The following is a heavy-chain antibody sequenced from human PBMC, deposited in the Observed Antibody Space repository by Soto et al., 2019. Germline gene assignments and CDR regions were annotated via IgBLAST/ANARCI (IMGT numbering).Heavy chain of an antibody. CDR3: ARDRAKLDAFDI. D-gene: IGHD1-26*01. Sequence: SETLSLTCAVSGGSICSGGYSWRWIRQPPGKGLEWIGYIYHSGSTYYNPSLKSRVTISVDRSKNQFSLKLSSVTAADTAVYYCARDRAKLDAFDIWGQGTMVTVSS. J-gene: IGHJ3*02. CDR1: GGSICSGGYS. V-gene: IGHV4-30-2*01. CDR2: IYHSGST.